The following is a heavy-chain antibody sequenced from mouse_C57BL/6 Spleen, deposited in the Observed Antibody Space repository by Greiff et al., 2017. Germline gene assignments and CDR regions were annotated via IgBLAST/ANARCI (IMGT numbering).Heavy chain of an antibody. J-gene: IGHJ4*01. CDR3: SRGESYGSDTGVGYSMDY. CDR2: IDPSDSYT. D-gene: IGHD2-2*01. V-gene: IGHV1-69*01. CDR1: GYTFTSYS. Sequence: QVQLQQPGAELVMPGASVKLSCKASGYTFTSYSMHWVKQRPGQGLEWIGEIDPSDSYTNYNQKFKGKSTLTVEKSSSTAYMQLSSLTSEDSSVYCWSRGESYGSDTGVGYSMDYWGPGTSGTVSS.